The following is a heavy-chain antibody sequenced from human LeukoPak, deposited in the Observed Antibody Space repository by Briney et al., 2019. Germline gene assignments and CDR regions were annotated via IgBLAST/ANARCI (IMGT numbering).Heavy chain of an antibody. Sequence: SETLSLTCNVSGGAVNSYYWSWIRQTPGKGLEWIGYISHSGNIDYAPSLKSRVTMSLDTSKNQFSLKLSSVTAADTAVYYCAREAINNWFDPWGQGTLVTVSS. CDR3: AREAINNWFDP. CDR2: ISHSGNI. CDR1: GGAVNSYY. V-gene: IGHV4-59*02. J-gene: IGHJ5*02. D-gene: IGHD5-12*01.